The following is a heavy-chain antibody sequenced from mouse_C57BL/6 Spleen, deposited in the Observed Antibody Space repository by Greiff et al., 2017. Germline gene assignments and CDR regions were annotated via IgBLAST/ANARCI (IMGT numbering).Heavy chain of an antibody. CDR3: ARDYGYPEDFAY. J-gene: IGHJ3*01. CDR2: IYPGDGDT. CDR1: GYAFSSSW. Sequence: QVQLKESGPELVKPGASVKISCKASGYAFSSSWMNWVKQRPGKGLEWIGRIYPGDGDTNYNGKFKGKATLTADTSSSTAYMQLSSLTSEDSAVYFCARDYGYPEDFAYWGQGTLVTVSA. V-gene: IGHV1-82*01. D-gene: IGHD2-2*01.